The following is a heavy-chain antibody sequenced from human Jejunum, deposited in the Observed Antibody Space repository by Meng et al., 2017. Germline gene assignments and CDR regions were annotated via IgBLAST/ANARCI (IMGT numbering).Heavy chain of an antibody. D-gene: IGHD4-23*01. J-gene: IGHJ4*02. CDR2: INPNSGTT. V-gene: IGHV1-2*06. Sequence: LVQSEAKVNKHRPPWKVSCNPPGSPFTGYYIHWLRQAPGQGLEWMGRINPNSGTTQYSLDFLGRITMTRDTSIRTAYMQLNRLTSDDTAVYYCTRGTGPVGYWGQGTLFTVSS. CDR3: TRGTGPVGY. CDR1: GSPFTGYY.